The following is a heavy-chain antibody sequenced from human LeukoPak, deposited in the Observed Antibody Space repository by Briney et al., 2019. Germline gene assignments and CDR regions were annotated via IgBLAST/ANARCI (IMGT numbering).Heavy chain of an antibody. CDR2: IYYSGST. J-gene: IGHJ3*02. CDR1: GGSISSGGYY. Sequence: SETLSLTCTVSGGSISSGGYYWSWIRQHPGEGLEWIGYIYYSGSTYYNPSLKSRVTISVDTSKNQFSLKLSSVTAADTAVYYCARGKLLRYFDWLSRTADAFDIWGQGTMVTVSS. CDR3: ARGKLLRYFDWLSRTADAFDI. D-gene: IGHD3-9*01. V-gene: IGHV4-31*03.